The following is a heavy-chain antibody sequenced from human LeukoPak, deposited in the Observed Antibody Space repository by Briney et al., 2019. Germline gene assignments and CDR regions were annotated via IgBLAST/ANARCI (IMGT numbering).Heavy chain of an antibody. CDR1: SGSISTSNYY. CDR2: IFYSGST. CDR3: ARQGGRFGPGY. D-gene: IGHD3-10*01. V-gene: IGHV4-39*01. J-gene: IGHJ4*02. Sequence: PSETLSLTCTVSSGSISTSNYYWGWVRQPPGKALEWIGNIFYSGSTYYNPSLKSRVTISVDTSKTQFSLKLTSVTDADTAVYYCARQGGRFGPGYWGRGTLVTVSP.